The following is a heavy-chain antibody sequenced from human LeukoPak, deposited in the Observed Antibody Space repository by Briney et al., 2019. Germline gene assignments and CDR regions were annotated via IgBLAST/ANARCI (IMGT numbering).Heavy chain of an antibody. CDR3: TTDTFGARDS. Sequence: GGSLRLSCAASGYTFSRYWMHWVRQGPGKGLVWVSRINEDGSSTSYAESVRGRFTISRDNAKNTLYLQVNSLRAEDAAVYYCTTDTFGARDSWGQGTLVTVSS. J-gene: IGHJ4*02. V-gene: IGHV3-74*01. CDR2: INEDGSST. CDR1: GYTFSRYW. D-gene: IGHD3-10*01.